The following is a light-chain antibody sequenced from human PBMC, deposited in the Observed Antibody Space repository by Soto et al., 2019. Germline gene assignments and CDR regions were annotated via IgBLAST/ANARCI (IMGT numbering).Light chain of an antibody. J-gene: IGKJ2*01. CDR3: QQYNNWPPRYT. CDR1: QSVDSN. Sequence: EIVMTQSPATLSVSPGERATLSCRASQSVDSNLAWYQQKPGQAPRLLLYGASTRATGIPARFSGSGSGTEFTLTISSLQSEDFALYYCQQYNNWPPRYTFGQGTKLEIK. CDR2: GAS. V-gene: IGKV3-15*01.